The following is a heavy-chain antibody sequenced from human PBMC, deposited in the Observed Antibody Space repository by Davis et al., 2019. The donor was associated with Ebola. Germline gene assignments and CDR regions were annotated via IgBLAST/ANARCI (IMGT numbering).Heavy chain of an antibody. CDR3: TRGLSP. CDR2: TYYRSKWYN. J-gene: IGHJ5*02. Sequence: PSETLSLTCAISGDSVSINSAGWNWIRQSPSRGLEWLGRTYYRSKWYNEYAVSVRSRMTIYPDTSKNQFSLQLSSVTPEDTAVYFCTRGLSPWGQGTLVTVSS. CDR1: GDSVSINSAG. V-gene: IGHV6-1*01.